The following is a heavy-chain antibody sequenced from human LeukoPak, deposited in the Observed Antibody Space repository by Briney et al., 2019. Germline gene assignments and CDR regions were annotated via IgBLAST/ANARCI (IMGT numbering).Heavy chain of an antibody. CDR2: IDIAGDT. D-gene: IGHD4-17*01. CDR1: GFTLSNYD. J-gene: IGHJ2*01. CDR3: ARTAVTSGPYWYFDL. Sequence: GGSLRLSCAASGFTLSNYDMHWVRQATGEGLEWVSGIDIAGDTYYPGSVRGRFTISRENAENSLYLQMNSLRAGDTGVYYCARTAVTSGPYWYFDLWGRGTPVTVS. V-gene: IGHV3-13*01.